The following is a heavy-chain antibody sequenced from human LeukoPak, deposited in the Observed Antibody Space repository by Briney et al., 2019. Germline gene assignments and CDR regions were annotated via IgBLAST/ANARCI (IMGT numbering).Heavy chain of an antibody. CDR2: IVVGSGNT. D-gene: IGHD2-2*01. V-gene: IGHV1-58*01. CDR3: ARVLAYCSSTSCHDY. CDR1: GFTFTSSA. J-gene: IGHJ4*02. Sequence: SVKVSCKASGFTFTSSAVQWVRQARGQRLEWIGWIVVGSGNTNYAQKFQERVTITRDMSTSTAYMELSSLRSEDTAVYYCARVLAYCSSTSCHDYWGQGTLVTVYS.